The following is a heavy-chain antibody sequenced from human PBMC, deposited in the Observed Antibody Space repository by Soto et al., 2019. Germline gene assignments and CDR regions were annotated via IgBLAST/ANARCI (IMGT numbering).Heavy chain of an antibody. V-gene: IGHV1-18*01. CDR1: GYGFTTYG. Sequence: QIHLVQSGAEVKKPGASVKVSCKGSGYGFTTYGITWVRQAPGQGLEWRAWISAHNGNTNYAQKLQGRVTVTRDTSTSTAYMELRGLRSDDTAVYYCARGRYGDYWGQGALVTVSS. CDR3: ARGRYGDY. CDR2: ISAHNGNT. J-gene: IGHJ4*02. D-gene: IGHD1-1*01.